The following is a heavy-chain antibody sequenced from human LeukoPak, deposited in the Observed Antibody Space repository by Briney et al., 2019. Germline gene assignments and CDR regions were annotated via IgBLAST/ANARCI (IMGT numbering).Heavy chain of an antibody. V-gene: IGHV3-30-3*01. CDR1: GFTLSSYA. J-gene: IGHJ4*02. CDR3: ARGASGWYSDY. CDR2: ISYDGSNK. D-gene: IGHD6-19*01. Sequence: GGSLRLSCAASGFTLSSYAMHWVRQAPGKGLKWGAVISYDGSNKYYATSVKGRFTISRDNSKNTLYLQMNSLRAEDTAVYYCARGASGWYSDYWGQGTLVTVSS.